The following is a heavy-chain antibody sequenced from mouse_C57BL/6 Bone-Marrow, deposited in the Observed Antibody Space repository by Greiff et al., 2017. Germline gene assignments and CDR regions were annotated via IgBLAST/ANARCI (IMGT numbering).Heavy chain of an antibody. V-gene: IGHV1-69*01. Sequence: VQLQQPGAELVMPGASVKLSCKASGYTFTSYWMHWVKQRPGQGLEWIGEIDPSDSYTNYNQKFKGKSTVTVDKSSSTAYMQLSSLTSEDSAVYYCAKPRDYYGYAMDYWGQGTSVTVSS. CDR2: IDPSDSYT. CDR3: AKPRDYYGYAMDY. D-gene: IGHD1-1*01. CDR1: GYTFTSYW. J-gene: IGHJ4*01.